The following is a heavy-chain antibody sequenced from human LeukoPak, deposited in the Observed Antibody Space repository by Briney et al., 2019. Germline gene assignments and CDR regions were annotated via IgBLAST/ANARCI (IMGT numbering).Heavy chain of an antibody. Sequence: PSETLSLTCAVYGGSFSGYYWSWIRQPPGKGLEWIGEINHSGSTNYNPSLKSRVTISVDTSKNQFSLKLSSVTAADTAVCYCARGVYGSGSFDYWGQGTLVTVSS. CDR3: ARGVYGSGSFDY. J-gene: IGHJ4*02. CDR2: INHSGST. D-gene: IGHD3-10*01. V-gene: IGHV4-34*01. CDR1: GGSFSGYY.